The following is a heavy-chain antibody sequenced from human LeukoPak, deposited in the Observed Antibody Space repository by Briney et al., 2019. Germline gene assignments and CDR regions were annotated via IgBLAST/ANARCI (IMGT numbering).Heavy chain of an antibody. J-gene: IGHJ1*01. CDR3: ARGRCSGGSWYLGYFQH. D-gene: IGHD2-15*01. CDR2: INHSGST. Sequence: SETLSLTCAVYGGSFSGYYWSWIRQPPGKGLEWIGEINHSGSTNYNPSLKSRVTISVDTSKNQFSLKLSSVTAADTAVYYCARGRCSGGSWYLGYFQHWGQGTLVTVSS. V-gene: IGHV4-34*01. CDR1: GGSFSGYY.